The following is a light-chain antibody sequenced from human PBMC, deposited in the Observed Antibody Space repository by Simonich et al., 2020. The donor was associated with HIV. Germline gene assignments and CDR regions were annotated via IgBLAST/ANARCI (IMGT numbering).Light chain of an antibody. CDR2: DAS. J-gene: IGKJ4*01. CDR1: QSISNY. Sequence: DIQMTQSPSSLSASVGDRVTITCRASQSISNYLNWYQQKPGKAPKLLIYDASTLETGVTSRFSGSGSGTDFTFTISSLQPEDFATYYCQQFHNLPLTFGGGTKVGIK. CDR3: QQFHNLPLT. V-gene: IGKV1-33*01.